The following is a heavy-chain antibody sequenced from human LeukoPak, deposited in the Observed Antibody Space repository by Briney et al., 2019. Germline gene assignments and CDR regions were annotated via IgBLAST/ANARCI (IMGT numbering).Heavy chain of an antibody. V-gene: IGHV4-61*02. CDR1: GGSFTSGTYY. Sequence: SETLSLTCTVSGGSFTSGTYYWSWIRQPAGKGLEWIGRIYTSGTTNYNPSLKSRVTISVDTSKNQFSLKPSSVIAADTAVYYCARARVAVAGEDYFDYWGQGTLVTVSS. D-gene: IGHD6-19*01. CDR2: IYTSGTT. CDR3: ARARVAVAGEDYFDY. J-gene: IGHJ4*02.